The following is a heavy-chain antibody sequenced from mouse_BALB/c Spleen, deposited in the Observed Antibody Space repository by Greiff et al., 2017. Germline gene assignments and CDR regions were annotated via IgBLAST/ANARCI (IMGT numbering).Heavy chain of an antibody. D-gene: IGHD4-1*01. J-gene: IGHJ4*01. V-gene: IGHV1-80*01. CDR3: ARSGGRGYAMDY. Sequence: QVQLKESGAELVRPGSSVKISCTASGYAFSSYWVNWVKQRPEQGLEWIGQIYPGDGETNYNGKFKVKSTLTADKSSSTAYMQLSSLTSEDSAVYFCARSGGRGYAMDYGGQGTSVTVSS. CDR2: IYPGDGET. CDR1: GYAFSSYW.